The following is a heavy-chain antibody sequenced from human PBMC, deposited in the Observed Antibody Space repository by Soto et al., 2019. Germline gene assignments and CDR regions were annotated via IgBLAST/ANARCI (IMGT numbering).Heavy chain of an antibody. CDR2: ISYDGSNK. CDR3: AKEINYGDYEVFDY. CDR1: GFTFSSYG. Sequence: GGSLRLSCAASGFTFSSYGMHWVRQAPGKGLEWVAVISYDGSNKYYADSVKGRFTISRDNSKNTLYLQMNSLRAEDTAVYYCAKEINYGDYEVFDYWGQGTLVTVSS. D-gene: IGHD4-17*01. V-gene: IGHV3-30*18. J-gene: IGHJ4*02.